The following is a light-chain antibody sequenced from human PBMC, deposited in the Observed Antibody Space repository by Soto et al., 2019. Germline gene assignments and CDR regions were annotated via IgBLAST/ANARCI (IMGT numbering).Light chain of an antibody. CDR3: QQYGSSPPIT. V-gene: IGKV3-20*01. CDR2: AAF. Sequence: EIVLAQSPGTLSLSPGERATLSCRASQSVSSSYLAWYQQKPGQAPRLLIYAAFTRAPGVPARFSGSGSGTDFTLTISRLEPEDFAVYYCQQYGSSPPITFGQGTKVDIK. CDR1: QSVSSSY. J-gene: IGKJ1*01.